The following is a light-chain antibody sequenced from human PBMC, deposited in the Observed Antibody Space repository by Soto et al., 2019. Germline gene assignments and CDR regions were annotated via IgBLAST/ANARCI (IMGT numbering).Light chain of an antibody. CDR3: QQYNNYLWT. V-gene: IGKV1-5*03. J-gene: IGKJ1*01. CDR2: QAS. CDR1: QSIGRR. Sequence: DVQMTQSPATLSASVGDRVTITCRASQSIGRRLAWYQQRPGKAPNLLIFQASTLHSGVPSRFSGSGSGTEFTLTISSLQPDDFATYYCQQYNNYLWTFGQGTKVDVK.